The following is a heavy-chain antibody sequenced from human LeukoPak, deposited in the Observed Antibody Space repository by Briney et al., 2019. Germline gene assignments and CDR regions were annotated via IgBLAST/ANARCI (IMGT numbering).Heavy chain of an antibody. Sequence: SETLSLTCAVYGGSFSGYYWSWIRQPPGKGLEWIGEINHSGSTNYNPSLKSRVTISVDTSKNQFSLKLSSVTAADTAVYYCARGPRGKESLDYWGQGTLVTVSS. CDR1: GGSFSGYY. CDR3: ARGPRGKESLDY. D-gene: IGHD5-12*01. CDR2: INHSGST. V-gene: IGHV4-34*01. J-gene: IGHJ4*02.